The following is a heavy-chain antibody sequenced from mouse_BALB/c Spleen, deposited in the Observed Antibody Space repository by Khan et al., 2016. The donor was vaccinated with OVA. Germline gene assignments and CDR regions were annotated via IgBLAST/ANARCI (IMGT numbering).Heavy chain of an antibody. CDR2: IRYAGGQ. CDR3: ARAASSGPAWFAY. V-gene: IGHV3-6*02. Sequence: EVQLQESGPGLVKPSQSLSLTCSVTGYSITRGYFWNWIRQFPGNKQEWVGYIRYAGGQNYNPSHQNRIPITRDTSKNQFFLKLTSVTAEYSATYYYARAASSGPAWFAYWAQGTLVPVSA. D-gene: IGHD3-1*01. J-gene: IGHJ3*01. CDR1: GYSITRGYF.